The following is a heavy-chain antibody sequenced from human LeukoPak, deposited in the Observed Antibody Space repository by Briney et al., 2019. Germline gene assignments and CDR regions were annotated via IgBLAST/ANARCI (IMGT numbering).Heavy chain of an antibody. CDR2: ISSSGGTV. D-gene: IGHD3-22*01. Sequence: PGGSLRLSCAASGFTFSSYWMSWVRQAPGKGLEWVSCISSSGGTVYQADSVQGRFTISRDNAKNSLYLQMNSLRAEDTAVYYCARASVNYYDTSGYWAFNYWGQGTLLTVSS. CDR3: ARASVNYYDTSGYWAFNY. V-gene: IGHV3-48*04. CDR1: GFTFSSYW. J-gene: IGHJ4*02.